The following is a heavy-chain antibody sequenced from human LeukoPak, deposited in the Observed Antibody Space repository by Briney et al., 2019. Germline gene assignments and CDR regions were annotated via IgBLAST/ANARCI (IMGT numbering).Heavy chain of an antibody. CDR3: ANTPRDLWSGPHWYFDL. Sequence: PGGSLRLSCVASGFTFSSYAMSWVRQAPGKGLEWVSAISGSGGSTYYADSVKGRFTISRDNSKNTLYLQMNSLRAEDTAVYYCANTPRDLWSGPHWYFDLWGRGTLVTVPS. J-gene: IGHJ2*01. CDR2: ISGSGGST. V-gene: IGHV3-23*01. CDR1: GFTFSSYA. D-gene: IGHD3-10*01.